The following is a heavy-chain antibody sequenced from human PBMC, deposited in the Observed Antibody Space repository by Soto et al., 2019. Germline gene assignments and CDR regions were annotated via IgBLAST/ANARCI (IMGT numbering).Heavy chain of an antibody. V-gene: IGHV3-11*06. Sequence: GGSLRLSCAASGFTFSDYYMSWIRQAPGKGLEWVSYISSSSSYTNYADSVKGRFTISRDNAKNSLYLQMNSLRAEDTAVYYCARFPLGYCSGGSCYGWFDPWGQGTLVPVSS. CDR3: ARFPLGYCSGGSCYGWFDP. J-gene: IGHJ5*02. CDR2: ISSSSSYT. CDR1: GFTFSDYY. D-gene: IGHD2-15*01.